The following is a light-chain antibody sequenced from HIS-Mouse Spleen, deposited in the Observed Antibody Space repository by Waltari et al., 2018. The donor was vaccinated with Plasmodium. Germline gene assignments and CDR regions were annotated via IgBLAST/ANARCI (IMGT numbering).Light chain of an antibody. CDR3: YSTDSSGNHRV. Sequence: SYELTQPPSVSVSPGQTARITCSGDAFPKQYAYWYQQKSGQAPVLVIYEDSKRPSGIPERFSGSSSGTMDTLTISGAQVEDEADYYCYSTDSSGNHRVFGGGTKLTVL. J-gene: IGLJ3*02. CDR2: EDS. CDR1: AFPKQY. V-gene: IGLV3-10*01.